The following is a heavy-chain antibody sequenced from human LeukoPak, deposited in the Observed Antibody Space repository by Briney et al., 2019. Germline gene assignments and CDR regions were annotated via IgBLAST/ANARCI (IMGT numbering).Heavy chain of an antibody. D-gene: IGHD4-23*01. CDR2: VYYSGRT. V-gene: IGHV4-39*07. CDR3: ATNYGGNSDAFDI. Sequence: SETLSLTYTVSGASISSSSYFWGWIRQSPGKGLEYIGSVYYSGRTYYNPSLKSRVTISLDTSTNQFSLKLSSVTAADTAVYYCATNYGGNSDAFDIWGQGTMVTVSS. CDR1: GASISSSSYF. J-gene: IGHJ3*02.